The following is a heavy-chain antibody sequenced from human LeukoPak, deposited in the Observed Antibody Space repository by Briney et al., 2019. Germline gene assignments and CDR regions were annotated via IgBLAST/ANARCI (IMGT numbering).Heavy chain of an antibody. CDR1: GGSISPHY. J-gene: IGHJ4*02. CDR3: ARHSWGFEQVVGEALI. CDR2: ISYSGST. Sequence: SSETLSLTCTVSGGSISPHYWSWVRQPPGEGLEWIGYISYSGSTNYNPSLKGRVTISVDTSKNQFSLKLSSVTAADTAVYYCARHSWGFEQVVGEALIWGQGTLVAVSS. V-gene: IGHV4-59*08. D-gene: IGHD2-2*01.